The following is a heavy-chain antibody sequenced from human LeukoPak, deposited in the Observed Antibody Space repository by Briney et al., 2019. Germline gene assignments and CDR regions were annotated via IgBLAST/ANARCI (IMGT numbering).Heavy chain of an antibody. CDR2: IYTSGST. CDR3: ARDPATPGYFDY. D-gene: IGHD2-15*01. Sequence: SETLSLTCTVSGGSISSYYWSWIRQPAGKGLEWIGRIYTSGSTNYNPSLKSRVTMSVDTSKHQFSLKLSSVTAADTAVYYCARDPATPGYFDYWGQGTLVTVSS. V-gene: IGHV4-4*07. CDR1: GGSISSYY. J-gene: IGHJ4*02.